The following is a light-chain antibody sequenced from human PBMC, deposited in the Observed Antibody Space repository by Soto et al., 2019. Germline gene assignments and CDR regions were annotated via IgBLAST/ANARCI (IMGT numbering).Light chain of an antibody. J-gene: IGKJ1*01. Sequence: DIPMTQYPSTLSASVGDRVTITCRASLGVSTWLASDQQKPEKAPKLLICKASSLESGVPSRFSGSGSGTDFPLTISSQQTDDCATYYCQQYDTYPWTFRQGNKVEIK. CDR3: QQYDTYPWT. V-gene: IGKV1-5*03. CDR2: KAS. CDR1: LGVSTW.